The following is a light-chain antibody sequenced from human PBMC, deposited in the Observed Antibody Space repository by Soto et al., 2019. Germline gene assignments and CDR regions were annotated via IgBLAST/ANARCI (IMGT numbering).Light chain of an antibody. V-gene: IGKV3-20*01. CDR2: GAS. Sequence: DIVLTPSPGPLSLSPGERATLSCRASQSVSNNYLAWYQPKPGQAHRLLIYGASSRATGIPDRFSGSGSGTAFTLTISSLEPEEFAVYYCQQYGSSGPFGKGTKG. CDR3: QQYGSSGP. CDR1: QSVSNNY. J-gene: IGKJ1*01.